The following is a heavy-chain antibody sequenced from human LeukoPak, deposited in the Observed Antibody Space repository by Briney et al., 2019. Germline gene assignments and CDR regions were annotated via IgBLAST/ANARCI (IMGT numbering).Heavy chain of an antibody. Sequence: HAGGSLRLSCAASGFIFSNHWMHWVRQAPGKGLMWVSRINADGSNTRYADSVKGRFTISRDNAKNTLYLQMNSLRAEDTAVYYCARDTPAEYWGQGTLVTVSS. CDR2: INADGSNT. CDR1: GFIFSNHW. J-gene: IGHJ4*02. V-gene: IGHV3-74*01. CDR3: ARDTPAEY.